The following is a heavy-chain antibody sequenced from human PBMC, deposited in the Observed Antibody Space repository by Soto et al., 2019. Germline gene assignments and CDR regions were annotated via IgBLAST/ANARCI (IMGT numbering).Heavy chain of an antibody. CDR1: GYTFTSYG. CDR2: ISAYNGNT. V-gene: IGHV1-18*01. J-gene: IGHJ4*02. D-gene: IGHD3-3*01. Sequence: ASVKVSCKASGYTFTSYGISWVRQAHGQGLEWMGWISAYNGNTNYAQKLQGRVTMTTDTSTSTAYMELRSLRSDDTAVYYCARGLNRDFWSGYYPVGYWGQGTLVTVSS. CDR3: ARGLNRDFWSGYYPVGY.